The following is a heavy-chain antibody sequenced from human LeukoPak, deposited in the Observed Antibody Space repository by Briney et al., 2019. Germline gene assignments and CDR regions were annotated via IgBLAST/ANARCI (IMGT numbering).Heavy chain of an antibody. CDR1: GGSIASGGYC. CDR2: VCHDGGT. D-gene: IGHD2-15*01. J-gene: IGHJ5*02. Sequence: SETLSLTCTVSGGSIASGGYCWSWIRQHPGKGLEWIGYVCHDGGTSYNPSLKSRVTVAIDTSKNQFSLKLNSVTAADTAVFYCAKEGRDSGGYNGWFEPWGQGTLVTVSS. V-gene: IGHV4-31*03. CDR3: AKEGRDSGGYNGWFEP.